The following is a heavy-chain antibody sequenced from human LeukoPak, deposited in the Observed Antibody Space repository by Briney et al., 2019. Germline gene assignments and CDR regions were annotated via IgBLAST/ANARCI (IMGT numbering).Heavy chain of an antibody. J-gene: IGHJ1*01. D-gene: IGHD6-19*01. CDR3: ARGRQWLVPGYFQH. Sequence: SETLSLTCAVYGGSFSGYYWSWIRQPPGKGLEWIGEINHSGSTNYNPSLKSRVTISVDTSKNQFSLTLSSVTAADTAVYYCARGRQWLVPGYFQHWGQGTLVTVSS. CDR2: INHSGST. CDR1: GGSFSGYY. V-gene: IGHV4-34*01.